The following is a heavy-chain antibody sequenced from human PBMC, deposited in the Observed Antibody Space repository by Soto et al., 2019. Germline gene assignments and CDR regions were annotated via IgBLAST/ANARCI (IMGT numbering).Heavy chain of an antibody. D-gene: IGHD6-6*01. CDR1: GYTFTGYY. V-gene: IGHV1-2*02. Sequence: QVQLVQSGAEVKKPGASVKVSCKASGYTFTGYYMHWVRQAPGQGPEWMGWINPNSGGTTYAQKFQGRVTVTRDTSIITAYLELSSLRSDDTALYYFASGGISSLDYWGQGTLVNVSS. CDR2: INPNSGGT. CDR3: ASGGISSLDY. J-gene: IGHJ4*02.